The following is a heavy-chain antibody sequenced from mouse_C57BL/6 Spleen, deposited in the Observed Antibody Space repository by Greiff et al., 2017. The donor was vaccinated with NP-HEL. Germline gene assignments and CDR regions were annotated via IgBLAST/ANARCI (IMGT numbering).Heavy chain of an antibody. CDR3: ARDYYGSSEAMDY. J-gene: IGHJ4*01. CDR1: GYTFTSYW. V-gene: IGHV1-7*01. Sequence: VQLQQSGAELAKPGASVKLSCKASGYTFTSYWMHWVKQRPGQGLEWIGYINLSSGYTKYNQKFKDKATLTADKSSSTAYMQLSSLTYEDSAVYYCARDYYGSSEAMDYWGQGTSVTVSS. CDR2: INLSSGYT. D-gene: IGHD1-1*01.